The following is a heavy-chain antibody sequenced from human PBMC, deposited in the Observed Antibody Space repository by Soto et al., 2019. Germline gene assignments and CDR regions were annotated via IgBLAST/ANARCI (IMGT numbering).Heavy chain of an antibody. V-gene: IGHV1-8*01. CDR3: STWGRDGWYTGFF. D-gene: IGHD6-19*01. CDR2: MNPSSGKT. CDR1: GYTFTDYD. J-gene: IGHJ4*02. Sequence: QVQLVQSGAEVKTPGASVKVSCKASGYTFTDYDINWVRQAPGQGLEWVGRMNPSSGKTDYAQNFQARVTMTRDTSISTAYLELGNLGYEDTAVFSCSTWGRDGWYTGFFWGQGTLVTVAS.